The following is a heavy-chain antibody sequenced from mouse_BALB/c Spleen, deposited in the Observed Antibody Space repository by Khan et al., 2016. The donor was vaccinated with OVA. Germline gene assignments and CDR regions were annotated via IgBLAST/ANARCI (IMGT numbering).Heavy chain of an antibody. J-gene: IGHJ1*01. D-gene: IGHD2-12*01. CDR2: IWTGGGT. CDR1: GFSLTSYD. CDR3: VGGGHCYDSFSWYFDV. V-gene: IGHV2-9-2*01. Sequence: QVQLKQSGPGLVAPSQSLSITCTVSGFSLTSYDISWIRQSPGKGLEWLGVIWTGGGTNYYSAFMSRLSISKDNSKSQLYLKMNSLTTDDTSVYYCVGGGHCYDSFSWYFDVWGAGTTVTVSS.